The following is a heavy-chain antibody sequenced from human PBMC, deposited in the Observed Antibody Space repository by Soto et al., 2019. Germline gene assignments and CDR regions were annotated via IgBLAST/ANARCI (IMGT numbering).Heavy chain of an antibody. CDR2: SYYSGST. V-gene: IGHV4-31*03. CDR3: ARAVPPGIQLWSRYYYGMDV. Sequence: TLSLTCTVSGGSISSCGYYWSWIRQHPGKGLEWIGYSYYSGSTYYNPSLKSRVTISVDTSKNQFSLKLSSVTAADTAVYYCARAVPPGIQLWSRYYYGMDVWGQGTTVTVSS. D-gene: IGHD5-18*01. CDR1: GGSISSCGYY. J-gene: IGHJ6*02.